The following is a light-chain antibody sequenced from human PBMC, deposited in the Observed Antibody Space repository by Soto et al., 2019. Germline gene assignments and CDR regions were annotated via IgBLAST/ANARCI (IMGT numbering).Light chain of an antibody. J-gene: IGLJ3*02. V-gene: IGLV7-43*01. CDR1: TGAVTSSYY. CDR2: RTT. CDR3: LLFYGGVWV. Sequence: QAVVTQEPSLTVSPGGTVTLTCASSTGAVTSSYYPNWFQQKPGQAPRTLIYRTTNKHPWTPARFSGSLVGGKAALTLSGVQPEDEAEYYCLLFYGGVWVFGGGTKVTVL.